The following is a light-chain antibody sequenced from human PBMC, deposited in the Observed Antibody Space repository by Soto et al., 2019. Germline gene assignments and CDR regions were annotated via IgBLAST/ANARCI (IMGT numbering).Light chain of an antibody. V-gene: IGKV3-15*01. CDR2: GAF. J-gene: IGKJ2*01. CDR3: QQYGSSPYT. Sequence: EIVMTQSPVTLSVSPGERATLSCRASQSVRSNLAWYQQKPGQAPSLLIYGAFTRATGIPTRFSGTGSGTEFTLTISRLEPEDFAVYFCQQYGSSPYTFGQGTKLEI. CDR1: QSVRSN.